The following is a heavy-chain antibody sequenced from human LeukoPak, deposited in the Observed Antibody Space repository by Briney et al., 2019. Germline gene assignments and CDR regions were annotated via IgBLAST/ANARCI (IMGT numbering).Heavy chain of an antibody. D-gene: IGHD5-18*01. Sequence: GGSLRLSCAASGFTFSSYWMSWVRQAPGKGLEWVANIKQDGSEKYYVDSVKGRFTISRDNAKNSLYLQMNSLRAEDTAVYYCAITNWRLWPTYDYWGQGTLVTVSS. CDR1: GFTFSSYW. V-gene: IGHV3-7*01. CDR2: IKQDGSEK. J-gene: IGHJ4*02. CDR3: AITNWRLWPTYDY.